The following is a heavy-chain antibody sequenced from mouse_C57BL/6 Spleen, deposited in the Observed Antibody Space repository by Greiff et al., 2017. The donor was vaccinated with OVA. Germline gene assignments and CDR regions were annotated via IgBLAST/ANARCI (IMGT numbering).Heavy chain of an antibody. CDR1: GYTFTDYY. Sequence: EVQLQQSGPELVKPGASVKISCKASGYTFTDYYMNWVKQSHGKSLEWIGDINPNNGGTSYNQKFKGKATLTVDKSSSTAYMELRSLTSEDSAVYYCAGGSSFVYWYFDVWGTGTTVTVSS. CDR3: AGGSSFVYWYFDV. J-gene: IGHJ1*03. V-gene: IGHV1-26*01. D-gene: IGHD1-1*01. CDR2: INPNNGGT.